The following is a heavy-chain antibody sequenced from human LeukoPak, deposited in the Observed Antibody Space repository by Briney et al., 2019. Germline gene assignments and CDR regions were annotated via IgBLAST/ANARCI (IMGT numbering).Heavy chain of an antibody. Sequence: PGGSLRLSCAASGFTFSSYAMHWVRQAPGKGLEWVAVISYDGSNKYYADSVKGRFTISRDNSKNTLYLQMNSLRAEDTAVYYCAKEARGWLVRGVLDYWGQGTLVTVSS. CDR2: ISYDGSNK. V-gene: IGHV3-30-3*01. CDR3: AKEARGWLVRGVLDY. J-gene: IGHJ4*02. CDR1: GFTFSSYA. D-gene: IGHD6-19*01.